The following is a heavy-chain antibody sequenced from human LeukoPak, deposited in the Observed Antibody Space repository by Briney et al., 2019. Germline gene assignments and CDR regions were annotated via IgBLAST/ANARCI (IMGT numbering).Heavy chain of an antibody. Sequence: ASVKVSCKASGYTFTVYYMHWVRQAPGQGLEWMGWINPNSGGTNYAQKFQGRVTMTRDTSIRTAYMELRSLRSDDTAVYYCARGTVTDEYHDAFDIWGQGTMVTVSS. D-gene: IGHD4-17*01. V-gene: IGHV1-2*02. CDR2: INPNSGGT. CDR1: GYTFTVYY. J-gene: IGHJ3*02. CDR3: ARGTVTDEYHDAFDI.